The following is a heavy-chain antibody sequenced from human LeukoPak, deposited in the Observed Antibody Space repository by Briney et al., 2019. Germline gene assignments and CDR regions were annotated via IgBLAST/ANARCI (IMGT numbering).Heavy chain of an antibody. CDR1: GFTFSHYG. J-gene: IGHJ4*02. V-gene: IGHV3-30*03. D-gene: IGHD2/OR15-2a*01. CDR2: ISYDGSNK. CDR3: ARGSIIGARGLGDY. Sequence: GGSLRLSCAASGFTFSHYGVHWVRQAPGKGLEWVAVISYDGSNKYFADSVKGRFTISRDNSKNTVFLQMNSLRAEDTAVYYCARGSIIGARGLGDYWGQGTLVTVSS.